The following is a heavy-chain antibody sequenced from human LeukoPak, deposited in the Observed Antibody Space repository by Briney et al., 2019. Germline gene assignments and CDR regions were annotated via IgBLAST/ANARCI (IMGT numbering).Heavy chain of an antibody. CDR1: GYSISSGYY. J-gene: IGHJ6*04. Sequence: SETLSLTCAVSGYSISSGYYWGWIRQPPGKGLEWIGSIYHSGSTYYNPSLKSRVTISVDTSKNQFSLKLSSVTAADTAVYYCASLGMDVWGKGTTVTVSS. CDR3: ASLGMDV. CDR2: IYHSGST. V-gene: IGHV4-38-2*01.